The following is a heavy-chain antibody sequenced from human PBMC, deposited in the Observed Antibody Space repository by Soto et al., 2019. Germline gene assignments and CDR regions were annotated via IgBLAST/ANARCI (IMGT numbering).Heavy chain of an antibody. J-gene: IGHJ4*02. CDR3: AREVVTETTLGYFDF. D-gene: IGHD2-21*02. Sequence: QVHLVQSGAEVKKSGSSVRVSCTASGGTFTNDAISWVRQAPGQGLEWLGRIIPFFGTPDDSQSFQGRLTITADECTGTAYMDLRSLRSDDTAVYYCAREVVTETTLGYFDFWGQGTLVTVSS. V-gene: IGHV1-69*01. CDR1: GGTFTNDA. CDR2: IIPFFGTP.